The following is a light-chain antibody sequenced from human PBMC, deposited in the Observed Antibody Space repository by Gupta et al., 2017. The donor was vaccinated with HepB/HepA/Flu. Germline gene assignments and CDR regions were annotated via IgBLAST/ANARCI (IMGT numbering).Light chain of an antibody. V-gene: IGLV7-43*01. CDR1: TGAVTSAYW. CDR3: LCHCGGAWV. J-gene: IGLJ2*01. Sequence: QPVVPLEPSLTVSPGVTVTLTCASSTGAVTSAYWPSWFQQKPGQAPRPMIYTTNNKHSWTPARFSGSLLGDKAALTLSGAPTEDEAEYYCLCHCGGAWVFGGGTKLTVL. CDR2: TTN.